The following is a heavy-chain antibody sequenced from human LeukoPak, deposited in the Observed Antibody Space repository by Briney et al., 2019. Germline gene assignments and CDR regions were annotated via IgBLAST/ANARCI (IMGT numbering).Heavy chain of an antibody. Sequence: GGSLTLSCAASGFTFSSYAMSWVRQAPGKGLEWVSAISGSGGSTYYADSVKGRFTISRDNSKNTLYLQMNSLRAEDTAVYYCPKDPAEYLQSYFDYWGQGTLVTVSS. CDR2: ISGSGGST. J-gene: IGHJ4*02. CDR1: GFTFSSYA. CDR3: PKDPAEYLQSYFDY. V-gene: IGHV3-23*01. D-gene: IGHD2/OR15-2a*01.